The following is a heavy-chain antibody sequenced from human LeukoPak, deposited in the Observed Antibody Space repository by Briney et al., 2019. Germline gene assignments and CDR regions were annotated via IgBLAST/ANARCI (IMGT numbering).Heavy chain of an antibody. V-gene: IGHV4-4*07. CDR3: AREVYDFWSGHYYYYYMDV. J-gene: IGHJ6*03. CDR1: GGSISSYY. CDR2: IYTSGST. Sequence: SSETLSLTGTVSGGSISSYYWSWIRQPAGKGLEWIGRIYTSGSTNYNPSLKSRVTMSVDTSKNQFSLKLSSVTAADTAVYYCAREVYDFWSGHYYYYYMDVWGKGTTVTVSS. D-gene: IGHD3-3*01.